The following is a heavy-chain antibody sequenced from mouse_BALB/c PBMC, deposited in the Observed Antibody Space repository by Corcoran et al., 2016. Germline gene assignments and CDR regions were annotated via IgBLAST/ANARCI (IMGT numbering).Heavy chain of an antibody. V-gene: IGHV9-3-1*01. CDR1: GYTFTNYG. Sequence: QIQLVQYGPELKKPGETVKISCKASGYTFTNYGMNWVKQAPGKGLKWMGWINTYTGEPTYADDFKGRFAFSLETYARTAYLQINNLKSEDTATYCGARNYYCSRRYFDYWGQGTTLTVSS. CDR3: ARNYYCSRRYFDY. D-gene: IGHD1-1*01. CDR2: INTYTGEP. J-gene: IGHJ2*01.